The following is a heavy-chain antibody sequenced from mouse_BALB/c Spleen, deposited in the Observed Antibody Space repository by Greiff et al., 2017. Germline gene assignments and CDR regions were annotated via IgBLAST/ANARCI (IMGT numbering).Heavy chain of an antibody. J-gene: IGHJ1*01. D-gene: IGHD1-1*01. CDR1: GYTFTSYW. CDR2: INPSTGYT. CDR3: ARAWGSSLHWYFDV. V-gene: IGHV1-7*01. Sequence: VQGVESGAELAKPGASVKMSCKASGYTFTSYWMHWVKQRPGQGLEWIGYINPSTGYTEYNQKFKDKATLTADKSSSTAYMQLSSLTSEDSAVYYCARAWGSSLHWYFDVWGAGTTVTVSS.